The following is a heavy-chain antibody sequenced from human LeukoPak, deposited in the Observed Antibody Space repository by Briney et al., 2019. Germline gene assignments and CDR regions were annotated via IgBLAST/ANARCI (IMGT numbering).Heavy chain of an antibody. D-gene: IGHD6-13*01. CDR3: AKYSGYSSSWVLFDY. J-gene: IGHJ4*02. V-gene: IGHV3-30*04. Sequence: GRSLRLSCAAPGITFSNYVIHWVRQAPCKGLEGGAVISYDGSNKFYADSVKGRFTISRDNSKNTLYLQMNSLRAEDTAVYYCAKYSGYSSSWVLFDYWGQGTLVTVSS. CDR1: GITFSNYV. CDR2: ISYDGSNK.